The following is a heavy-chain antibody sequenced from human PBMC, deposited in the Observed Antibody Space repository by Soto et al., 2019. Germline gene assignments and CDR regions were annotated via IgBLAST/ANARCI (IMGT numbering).Heavy chain of an antibody. J-gene: IGHJ6*02. Sequence: QVQLVQSGAEVKKPGASVKVSCKASGYTFTSYDINWVRQATGQGLEWMGWMNPNSGNKGYAQKFQGRGTMTRNNSISTAYMELSSLRSEDTAVYYCARMTVRSYYYGMDVWGQGTTVTVSS. D-gene: IGHD2-21*02. CDR3: ARMTVRSYYYGMDV. V-gene: IGHV1-8*01. CDR2: MNPNSGNK. CDR1: GYTFTSYD.